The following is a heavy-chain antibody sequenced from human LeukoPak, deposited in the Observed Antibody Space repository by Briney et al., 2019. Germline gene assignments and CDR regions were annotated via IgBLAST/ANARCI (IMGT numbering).Heavy chain of an antibody. CDR1: GGSTRSGRHH. CDR3: ARDLGGYPFFMDV. Sequence: PSEALSLTCSVSGGSTRSGRHHWAWVRQPPGKGLEFIGSLDESGRPYYNAPLKSRVTISEDSSGKQFSLNLSSVTAADTAVYYCARDLGGYPFFMDVWGRGTTVIVSS. D-gene: IGHD2-15*01. CDR2: LDESGRP. V-gene: IGHV4-39*07. J-gene: IGHJ6*03.